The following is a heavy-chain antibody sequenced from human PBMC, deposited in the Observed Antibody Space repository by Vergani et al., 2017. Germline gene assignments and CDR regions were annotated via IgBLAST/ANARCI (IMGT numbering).Heavy chain of an antibody. CDR2: ISYDGSNK. J-gene: IGHJ4*02. CDR3: AKGGPNLGSGGLYFCFHY. Sequence: QVQLVESGGGVVQPGRSLRLSCTVSGITFSDYAFHWVRQAPGKGLEWVAVISYDGSNKYYADSVRGRFTISRDDSKNTLYLQMNSLTTEDTAMYYCAKGGPNLGSGGLYFCFHYWGQGTRVIVSS. D-gene: IGHD3-10*01. V-gene: IGHV3-30-3*01. CDR1: GITFSDYA.